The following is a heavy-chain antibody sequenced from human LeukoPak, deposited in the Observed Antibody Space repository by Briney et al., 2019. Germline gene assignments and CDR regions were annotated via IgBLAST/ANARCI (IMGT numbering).Heavy chain of an antibody. J-gene: IGHJ4*02. CDR1: GGSISSYY. Sequence: SETLSLTCTVSGGSISSYYWSWIRQPPGKGLEWIGRIYTSGSTNYNPSLKSRVTISVDTSKHQFSLKLSSVTAADTAVYYCVGNAYCSSTSCYIDYWGQGTLVTVSS. D-gene: IGHD2-2*01. V-gene: IGHV4-4*08. CDR2: IYTSGST. CDR3: VGNAYCSSTSCYIDY.